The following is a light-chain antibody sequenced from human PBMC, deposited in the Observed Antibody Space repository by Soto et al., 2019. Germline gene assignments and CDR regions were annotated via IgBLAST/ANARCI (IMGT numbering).Light chain of an antibody. J-gene: IGKJ1*01. V-gene: IGKV3-20*01. Sequence: IVLTQSPGTLPLSPGERATLSCRASQSVTTQLAWYQQKPGQAPRLIIHGASSRATGVPDRITGSGSGTDFTLSISRLEPEDFAVYYCQQYGGSTRTFGQGTKVEIK. CDR1: QSVTTQ. CDR2: GAS. CDR3: QQYGGSTRT.